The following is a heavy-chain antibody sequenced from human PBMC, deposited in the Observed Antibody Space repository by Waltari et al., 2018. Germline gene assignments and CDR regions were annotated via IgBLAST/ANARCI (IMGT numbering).Heavy chain of an antibody. CDR3: ARDVIPYGGNPARGYMDV. V-gene: IGHV4-59*12. J-gene: IGHJ6*03. Sequence: QVQLQESGPGLVKPSETLSLTCTVSGGSISSYYWSWIRQPPGKGLEWIGYIYYSGSTNYNPSLKSRVTISVDTSKNQFSLKLSSVTAADTAVYYCARDVIPYGGNPARGYMDVWGKGTTVTISS. CDR2: IYYSGST. D-gene: IGHD4-17*01. CDR1: GGSISSYY.